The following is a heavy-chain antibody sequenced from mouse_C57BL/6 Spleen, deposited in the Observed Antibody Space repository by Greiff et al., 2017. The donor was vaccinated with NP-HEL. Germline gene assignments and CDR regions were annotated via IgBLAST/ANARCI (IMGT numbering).Heavy chain of an antibody. D-gene: IGHD1-1*01. Sequence: VQLQQSGPELVKPGDSVKISCKASGYSFTGYFMNWVMQSHGKSLEWIGRINPYNGDTFYNQKFKGKATLTVDKSSSTAHMELRSLTSEDSAVYYCARGGVYYGTLYYAMDYWGQGTSVTVSS. CDR1: GYSFTGYF. J-gene: IGHJ4*01. CDR2: INPYNGDT. V-gene: IGHV1-20*01. CDR3: ARGGVYYGTLYYAMDY.